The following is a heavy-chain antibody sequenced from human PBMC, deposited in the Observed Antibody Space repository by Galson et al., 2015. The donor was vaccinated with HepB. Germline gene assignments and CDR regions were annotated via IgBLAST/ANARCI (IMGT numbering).Heavy chain of an antibody. V-gene: IGHV3-23*01. CDR1: GFTFSSYA. D-gene: IGHD2-2*01. CDR3: AKGDLADIVVVPAAMGGVDY. Sequence: SLRLSCAASGFTFSSYAMSWVRQAPGKGLEWVSAISGSGGSTYYADSVKGRFTISRDNSKDTLYLQMNSLRAEDTAVYYCAKGDLADIVVVPAAMGGVDYWGQGTLVTVSS. CDR2: ISGSGGST. J-gene: IGHJ4*02.